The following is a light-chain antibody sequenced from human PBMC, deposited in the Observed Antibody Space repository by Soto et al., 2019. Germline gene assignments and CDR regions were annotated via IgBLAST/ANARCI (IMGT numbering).Light chain of an antibody. V-gene: IGLV8-61*01. Sequence: QTVVTQEPSFSVSPGGTVTLSCALRSGSVSTTYYPSWYQQTPGQAPRTLIYNTNTRSSGVPDRFSGSILENKAALTITGAQADDESGYYCVLYMGSGIVIFGGGTKLTVL. CDR2: NTN. J-gene: IGLJ2*01. CDR3: VLYMGSGIVI. CDR1: SGSVSTTYY.